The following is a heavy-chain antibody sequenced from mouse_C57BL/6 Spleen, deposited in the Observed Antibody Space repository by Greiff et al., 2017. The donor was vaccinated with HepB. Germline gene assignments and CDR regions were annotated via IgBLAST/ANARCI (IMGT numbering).Heavy chain of an antibody. CDR1: GFTFTDYY. D-gene: IGHD2-3*01. Sequence: EVKLMESGGGLVQPGGSLSLSCAASGFTFTDYYMSWVRQPPGKALEWLGFIRNKANGYTTEYSASVKGRFTISRDNSQSILYLQMSALRAEDSATYYCARADGYYFAWFAYWGQGTLVTVSA. V-gene: IGHV7-3*01. J-gene: IGHJ3*01. CDR3: ARADGYYFAWFAY. CDR2: IRNKANGYTT.